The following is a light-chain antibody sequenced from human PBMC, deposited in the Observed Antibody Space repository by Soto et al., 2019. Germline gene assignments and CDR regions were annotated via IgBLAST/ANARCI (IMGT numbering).Light chain of an antibody. Sequence: QSALTQPASVSGSPGQSITISCTGTSSDVGDYKYVSWYQRHPGKAPKALIYEVSNRPSGVSNRFSGSKSGNTASLSISGLQAEDDADYYCSTYTTGRTLVFGPGTKVTVL. J-gene: IGLJ1*01. CDR3: STYTTGRTLV. CDR1: SSDVGDYKY. V-gene: IGLV2-14*01. CDR2: EVS.